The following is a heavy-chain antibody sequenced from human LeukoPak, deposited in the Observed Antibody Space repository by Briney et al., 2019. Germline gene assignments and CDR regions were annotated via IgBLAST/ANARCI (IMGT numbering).Heavy chain of an antibody. CDR2: IYYSGST. Sequence: KTSETLSLTCTVSGGSISRYYWSWIRQPPGKGLEWIGYIYYSGSTNYNPSLKSRVTISVDTSKNQFSLKLSSVTAADTAVYYCAREPMATIEGAFDIWGQGTMVTVSS. V-gene: IGHV4-59*01. CDR1: GGSISRYY. J-gene: IGHJ3*02. D-gene: IGHD5-24*01. CDR3: AREPMATIEGAFDI.